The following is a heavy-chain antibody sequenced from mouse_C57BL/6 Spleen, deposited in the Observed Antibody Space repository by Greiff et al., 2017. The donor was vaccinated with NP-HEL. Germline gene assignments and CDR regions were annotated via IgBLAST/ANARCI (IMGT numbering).Heavy chain of an antibody. Sequence: EVQLQQSGPELVKPGDSVKISCKASGYSFTGYFMNWVMQSHGKSLEWIGRINPYNGDTFYNQKFKGKATLTVDKSSSTAHMELRSLTSEDSAVYYCARSEYYGSFFRYAMDYWGQGTSVTVSS. CDR3: ARSEYYGSFFRYAMDY. D-gene: IGHD1-1*01. CDR1: GYSFTGYF. V-gene: IGHV1-20*01. CDR2: INPYNGDT. J-gene: IGHJ4*01.